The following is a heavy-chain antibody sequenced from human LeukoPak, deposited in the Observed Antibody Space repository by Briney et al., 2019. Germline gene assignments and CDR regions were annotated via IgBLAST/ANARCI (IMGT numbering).Heavy chain of an antibody. CDR1: GGSFSGYY. D-gene: IGHD5-24*01. J-gene: IGHJ4*02. Sequence: SETLSLTCAVYGGSFSGYYWSWIRQPPGKGLEWIGYIYYSGSTNYNPSLKSRVTISVDTSKNQFSLKLSSVTAADTAVYYCARGGWLQLFDYWGQGTLVTVSS. CDR2: IYYSGST. V-gene: IGHV4-59*01. CDR3: ARGGWLQLFDY.